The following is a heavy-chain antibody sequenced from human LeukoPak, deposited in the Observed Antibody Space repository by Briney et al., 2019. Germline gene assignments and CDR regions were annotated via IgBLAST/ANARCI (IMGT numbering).Heavy chain of an antibody. Sequence: ASVKVSCKASGGTFSSYAISWVRQAPGQGLEWMGRIIPILGIANYAQKFQGRVTITADKSTSTAYMELSSLRSEDTAVYYCARDAYYGDYHYFDYWGQGTLVTVSS. D-gene: IGHD4-17*01. CDR1: GGTFSSYA. J-gene: IGHJ4*02. V-gene: IGHV1-69*04. CDR3: ARDAYYGDYHYFDY. CDR2: IIPILGIA.